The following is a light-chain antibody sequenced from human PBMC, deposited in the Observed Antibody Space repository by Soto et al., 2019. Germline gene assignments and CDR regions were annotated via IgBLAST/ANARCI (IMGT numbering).Light chain of an antibody. CDR3: QQYNNWPQT. CDR2: GAS. Sequence: TQSPATLSLSPGERATLSCRASQSVSSNLAWYQQKPGQAPSPLIYGASTRATGTPARFSGSGSGTEFTLTISSLQSEDFAVYYCQQYNNWPQTLGQGTNVDIK. CDR1: QSVSSN. J-gene: IGKJ1*01. V-gene: IGKV3-15*01.